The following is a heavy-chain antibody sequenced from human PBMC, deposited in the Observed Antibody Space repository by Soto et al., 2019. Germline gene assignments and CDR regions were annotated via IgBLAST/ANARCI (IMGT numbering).Heavy chain of an antibody. CDR3: ARGGSEYSSSSTPQYYYYYYMDV. CDR2: MNPNSGNT. CDR1: GYTFTSYD. D-gene: IGHD6-6*01. Sequence: ASVKVSCKASGYTFTSYDINWVRQATGQGLEWMGWMNPNSGNTGYAQKFQGRVTMTRNTSISTAYMELSSLRSEDTAVYYCARGGSEYSSSSTPQYYYYYYMDVWGKGTTVTVSS. V-gene: IGHV1-8*01. J-gene: IGHJ6*03.